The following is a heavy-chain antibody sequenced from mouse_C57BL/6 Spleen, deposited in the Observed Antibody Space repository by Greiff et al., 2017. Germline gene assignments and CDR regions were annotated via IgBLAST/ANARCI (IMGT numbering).Heavy chain of an antibody. V-gene: IGHV1-18*01. CDR1: GYTFTDYN. CDR2: INPNNGGT. Sequence: VQLQQSGPELVKPGASVKIPCKASGYTFTDYNMDWVKQSHGKSLEWIGDINPNNGGTIYNQKFKGKATLTVDESSSTAYMELRSLTSKDTAVYYWAREEGPYYCDDWGQGTTLTVSS. CDR3: AREEGPYYCDD. J-gene: IGHJ2*01. D-gene: IGHD3-3*01.